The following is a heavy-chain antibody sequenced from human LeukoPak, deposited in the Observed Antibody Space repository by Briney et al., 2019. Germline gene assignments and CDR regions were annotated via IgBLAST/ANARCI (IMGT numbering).Heavy chain of an antibody. CDR2: IYSGGST. CDR3: ASEPRRVGTTTAY. V-gene: IGHV3-53*01. D-gene: IGHD1-26*01. Sequence: SGGSLRLSCAASGFTVSSSFMSWVRQAPGRGLEWVSVIYSGGSTFYTDSVKGRFTISRDNSRNTLYLQMNSLRVEDTAMYYGASEPRRVGTTTAYWGQGTLVTVSS. CDR1: GFTVSSSF. J-gene: IGHJ4*02.